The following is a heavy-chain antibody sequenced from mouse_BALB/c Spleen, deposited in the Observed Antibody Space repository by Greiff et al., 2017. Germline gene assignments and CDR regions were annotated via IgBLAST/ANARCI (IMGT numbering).Heavy chain of an antibody. V-gene: IGHV5-6-5*01. J-gene: IGHJ4*01. Sequence: EVQVVESGGGLVKPGGSLKLSCAASGFTFSSYAMSWVRQTPEKRLEWVASISSGGSTYYPDSVKGRFTISRDNARNILYLQMSSLRSEDTAMYYCARNGDGYYWGYAMDYWGQGTSVTVSS. CDR1: GFTFSSYA. D-gene: IGHD2-3*01. CDR2: ISSGGST. CDR3: ARNGDGYYWGYAMDY.